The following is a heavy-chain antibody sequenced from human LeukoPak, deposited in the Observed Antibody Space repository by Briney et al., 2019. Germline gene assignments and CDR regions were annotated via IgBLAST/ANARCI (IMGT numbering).Heavy chain of an antibody. CDR2: IKQDGSEK. CDR1: GFTFSSYW. D-gene: IGHD2-21*02. J-gene: IGHJ6*03. CDR3: ARVQVTSYYYYYMDV. Sequence: PGGSLRLSCAAPGFTFSSYWMSWVRQAPGKGLEWVANIKQDGSEKYYVDSVKGRFTISRDNAKNSLYLQMNSLRAEDTAVYYCARVQVTSYYYYYMDVWGKGTTVTVSS. V-gene: IGHV3-7*01.